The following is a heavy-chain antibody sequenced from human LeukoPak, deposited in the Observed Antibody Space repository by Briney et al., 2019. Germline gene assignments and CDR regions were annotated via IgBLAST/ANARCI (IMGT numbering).Heavy chain of an antibody. V-gene: IGHV4-61*02. D-gene: IGHD3/OR15-3a*01. CDR1: GGSISSGSYY. Sequence: SQTLSLTCTVSGGSISSGSYYWSWIRQPAGKGLEWIGRIYTSGSTNYNPSLKSRVTISVDTSKNQFSLKLSSVTAADTAVYYCASGTNWFDPWGQGTLVTVSS. J-gene: IGHJ5*02. CDR3: ASGTNWFDP. CDR2: IYTSGST.